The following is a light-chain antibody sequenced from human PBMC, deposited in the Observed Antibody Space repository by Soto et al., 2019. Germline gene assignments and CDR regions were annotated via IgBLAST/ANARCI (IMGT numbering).Light chain of an antibody. V-gene: IGKV2-28*01. CDR1: QRLLHSNGNNF. J-gene: IGKJ2*01. Sequence: EIVMTQSPPSLTVTPGEPASISCRSSQRLLHSNGNNFLDWYLQKPGQSPQLLIYLGFNRASGVPDRVSGSGAGTDFTLKISRVEAEDDGVYYCMQALQTPYTFGQATKLEIK. CDR3: MQALQTPYT. CDR2: LGF.